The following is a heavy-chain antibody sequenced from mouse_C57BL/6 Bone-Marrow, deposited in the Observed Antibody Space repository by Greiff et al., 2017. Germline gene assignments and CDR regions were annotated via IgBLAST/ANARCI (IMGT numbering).Heavy chain of an antibody. CDR2: SRNKANDYTT. J-gene: IGHJ4*01. Sequence: EVKVVESGGGLVQSGRSLRLSCATSGFTFSDFYMEWVRQAPGKGLEWIAASRNKANDYTTEYSASVKGRFIVSRDTSQSILYLQMNALRAEDTAIYKCARDSRYYAMDYWGQGTSVTVSS. V-gene: IGHV7-1*01. CDR3: ARDSRYYAMDY. CDR1: GFTFSDFY.